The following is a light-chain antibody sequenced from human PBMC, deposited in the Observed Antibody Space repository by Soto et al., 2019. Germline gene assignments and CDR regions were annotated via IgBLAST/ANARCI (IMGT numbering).Light chain of an antibody. CDR1: QSVGNN. V-gene: IGKV3-20*01. CDR3: QQYDSSPRT. CDR2: GAS. Sequence: EIVLTQSPATLSLSPGERATLSCRASQSVGNNLAWYQQKPGQAPRLLIYGASSRATGIPDRFSGSGSGTDFTLTISRLEPEDFAVYWCQQYDSSPRTFGQGTKVDIK. J-gene: IGKJ1*01.